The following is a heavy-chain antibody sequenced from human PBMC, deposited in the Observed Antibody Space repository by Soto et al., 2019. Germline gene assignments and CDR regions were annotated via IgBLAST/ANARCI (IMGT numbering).Heavy chain of an antibody. D-gene: IGHD1-26*01. CDR1: GFTFSSYC. V-gene: IGHV3-74*01. J-gene: IGHJ4*02. Sequence: HPGGSLRLSCAASGFTFSSYCMHWVRQAPGKGLVWVSRINSDGSSTSYADSVKGRFTISRDNAKNTLYLQMDSLRAEDTAVYYFAREFDSGSYYRATNFDCWGQGTLVTVSS. CDR3: AREFDSGSYYRATNFDC. CDR2: INSDGSST.